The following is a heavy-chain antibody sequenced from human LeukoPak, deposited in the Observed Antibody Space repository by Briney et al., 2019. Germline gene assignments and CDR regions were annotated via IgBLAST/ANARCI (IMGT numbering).Heavy chain of an antibody. D-gene: IGHD2-2*01. CDR2: IKSDSGGT. Sequence: GASVKVSCKASGYTFTGYYLHWIRQAPGQGLEWMGWIKSDSGGTKSAQKFQDRVTMTRDTSISTAYMELSGLISHDTDMYYCATNTAGSSFDYWGQGTLVTVSS. CDR3: ATNTAGSSFDY. CDR1: GYTFTGYY. V-gene: IGHV1-2*02. J-gene: IGHJ4*02.